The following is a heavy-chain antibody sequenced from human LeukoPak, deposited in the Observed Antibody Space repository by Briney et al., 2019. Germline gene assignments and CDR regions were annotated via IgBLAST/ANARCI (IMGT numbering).Heavy chain of an antibody. CDR1: GFTFSSYS. CDR2: ISSSSGYI. V-gene: IGHV3-21*01. Sequence: SGGSLRLSCAASGFTFSSYSMNWVRQAPGKGLEWVSSISSSSGYIYYADSVKGRFTISRDNAKNSLYLQMNSLRAEDTAVYYCARDQAGCFDYWGQGTLVTVSS. CDR3: ARDQAGCFDY. J-gene: IGHJ4*02.